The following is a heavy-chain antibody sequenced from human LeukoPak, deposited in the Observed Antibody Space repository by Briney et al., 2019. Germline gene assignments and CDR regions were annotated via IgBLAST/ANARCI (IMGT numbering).Heavy chain of an antibody. Sequence: GGSLRLSCAASGFTFSTYTMHWVRQAPGKGLEWVAVISYDGSNKYYADSVKGRFTISRDNSKNTLYLQMNSLRAEDTAVYYCAKDLRAGWSDYFDYWGQGTLVTVSS. CDR2: ISYDGSNK. J-gene: IGHJ4*02. CDR3: AKDLRAGWSDYFDY. V-gene: IGHV3-30-3*01. CDR1: GFTFSTYT. D-gene: IGHD6-19*01.